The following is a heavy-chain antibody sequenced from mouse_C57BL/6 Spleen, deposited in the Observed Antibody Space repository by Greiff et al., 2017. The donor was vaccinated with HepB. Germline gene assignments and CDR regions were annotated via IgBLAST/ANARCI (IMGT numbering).Heavy chain of an antibody. CDR2: ISDGGSYT. Sequence: EVQLVESGGGLVKPGGSLKLSCAASGFTFSSYAMSWVRQTPEKRLEWVATISDGGSYTYYPDNVKGRFTISRDNAKNNLYLQMSHLKSEDTAMYYCARKARWFAYWGQGTLVTVSA. J-gene: IGHJ3*01. CDR3: ARKARWFAY. CDR1: GFTFSSYA. D-gene: IGHD3-1*01. V-gene: IGHV5-4*01.